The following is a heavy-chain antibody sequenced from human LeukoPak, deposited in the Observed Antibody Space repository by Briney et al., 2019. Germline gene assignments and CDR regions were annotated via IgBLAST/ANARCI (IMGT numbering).Heavy chain of an antibody. D-gene: IGHD6-6*01. Sequence: KPGGSLRLSCAASGFTFSNAWMSWVRQAPGKGLEWVGRIKSKTDGGTTDYAAPVKGRFTISRDDSKNTLYLQMSSLQTEDTAVYYCTTVAARPSLYFDYWGQGTLVTVSS. CDR2: IKSKTDGGTT. CDR3: TTVAARPSLYFDY. J-gene: IGHJ4*02. V-gene: IGHV3-15*01. CDR1: GFTFSNAW.